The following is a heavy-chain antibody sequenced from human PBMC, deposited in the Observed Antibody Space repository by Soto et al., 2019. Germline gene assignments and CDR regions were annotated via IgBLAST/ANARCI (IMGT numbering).Heavy chain of an antibody. CDR3: VHSSRLYSKPPNSPYYFDY. Sequence: QITLKESGPTLVKPTQTLTLTCSLSGSSLGTSGVAVGWIRQPPGKALQWLALLCWDDDKRYSPSLKSRLTITKDTSKTQVVFIMTNMDPEDTATYYCVHSSRLYSKPPNSPYYFDYWGQGTLVTVSS. CDR2: LCWDDDK. J-gene: IGHJ4*02. D-gene: IGHD6-13*01. CDR1: GSSLGTSGVA. V-gene: IGHV2-5*02.